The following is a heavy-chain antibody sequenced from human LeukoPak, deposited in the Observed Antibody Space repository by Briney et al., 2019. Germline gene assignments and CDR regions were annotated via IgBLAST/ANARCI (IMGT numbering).Heavy chain of an antibody. V-gene: IGHV3-53*01. D-gene: IGHD6-6*01. Sequence: GRSLTLSRAPSPFTVSSNYMSWVRQAPGNGLEWVSVIYTGGSTYYADSVKGRFTISRDNSKNTLYLQMNSLRAEDTAVYYCARVRPHPIIDVWGKGTTVTVSS. CDR1: PFTVSSNY. J-gene: IGHJ6*03. CDR2: IYTGGST. CDR3: ARVRPHPIIDV.